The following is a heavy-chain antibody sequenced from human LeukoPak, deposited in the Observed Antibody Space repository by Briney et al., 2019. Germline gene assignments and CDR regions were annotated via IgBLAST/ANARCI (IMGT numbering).Heavy chain of an antibody. CDR2: VSPGGST. J-gene: IGHJ5*02. D-gene: IGHD3-16*01. V-gene: IGHV4-34*01. Sequence: GSLRLSCAASGFTFSDYYMSWIRQPPGKGLEWIGEVSPGGSTRYNPSLRSRVTISLDTSRRRFSLRLSSVTAADTGVYYCARDGGTRLGFDPWGQGTLVTVSS. CDR1: GFTFSDYY. CDR3: ARDGGTRLGFDP.